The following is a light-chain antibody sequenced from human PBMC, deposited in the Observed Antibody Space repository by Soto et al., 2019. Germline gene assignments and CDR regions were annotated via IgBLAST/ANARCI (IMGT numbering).Light chain of an antibody. CDR2: GNS. J-gene: IGLJ1*01. CDR1: SANIGAHYD. V-gene: IGLV1-40*01. Sequence: QSALTQPPSVSGAPGQRVTISCTGSSANIGAHYDVHWYQQLPGTAPKLLIYGNSNRPSGVPDRFSGSKSGTSASLAITGLQAEDEADYYCQSYDNSLSVYVXGTGTKATV. CDR3: QSYDNSLSVYV.